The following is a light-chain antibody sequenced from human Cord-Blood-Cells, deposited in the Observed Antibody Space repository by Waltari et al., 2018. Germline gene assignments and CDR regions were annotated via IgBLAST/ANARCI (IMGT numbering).Light chain of an antibody. CDR3: QQYGSSPRT. V-gene: IGKV3-20*01. Sequence: EIVLTQSPGTLSLSPGERATHSCRASQRVSSSYLAWYQQKPGQAPRLLIYGASSRANGIPDRFSGSGSGTDFTLTISRREPEDFAVYYCQQYGSSPRTFGQGTKVEIK. CDR2: GAS. J-gene: IGKJ1*01. CDR1: QRVSSSY.